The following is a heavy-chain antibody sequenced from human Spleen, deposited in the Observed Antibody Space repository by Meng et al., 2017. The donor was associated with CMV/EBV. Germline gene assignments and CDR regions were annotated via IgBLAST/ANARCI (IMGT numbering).Heavy chain of an antibody. CDR1: GVTISNHW. Sequence: GGSLRLSCVASGVTISNHWMHWVRQVPGKGLVWVSHSNNDGSITNYVDSVKGRFTISRDNAKNTLYLQMNSLRTEDTAVYHCAKIGGVFWNGYLFDYWGQGTLVTVSS. J-gene: IGHJ4*02. CDR2: SNNDGSIT. D-gene: IGHD3-3*01. V-gene: IGHV3-74*01. CDR3: AKIGGVFWNGYLFDY.